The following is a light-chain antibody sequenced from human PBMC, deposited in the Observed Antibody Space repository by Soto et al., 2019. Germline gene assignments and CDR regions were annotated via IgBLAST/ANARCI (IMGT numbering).Light chain of an antibody. CDR1: ENVRTF. CDR3: QQRSNWPIT. J-gene: IGKJ5*01. V-gene: IGKV3-11*01. CDR2: DAS. Sequence: IVLTQSPATLSLSPGERATLSCRASENVRTFVDWYQQKPGQAPRLLIYDASNRATGIPARFSGSGSGTDFTLTISSLEPEDFAVYYCQQRSNWPITFGQGTRLDIK.